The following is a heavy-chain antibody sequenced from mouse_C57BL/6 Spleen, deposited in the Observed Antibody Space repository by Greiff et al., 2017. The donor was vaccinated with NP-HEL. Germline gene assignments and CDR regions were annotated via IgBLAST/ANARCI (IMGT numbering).Heavy chain of an antibody. D-gene: IGHD2-4*01. V-gene: IGHV1-55*01. Sequence: VQLQQPGAELVKPGASVKMSCKASGYTFTSYWITWVKQRPGQGLEWIGDIYPGSGSTNYNEKFKSKATLTVDTSSSTAYMQLSSLTSEDSAVYYCARSSYEYDGAWFAYWGQGTLVTVSA. CDR1: GYTFTSYW. CDR2: IYPGSGST. CDR3: ARSSYEYDGAWFAY. J-gene: IGHJ3*01.